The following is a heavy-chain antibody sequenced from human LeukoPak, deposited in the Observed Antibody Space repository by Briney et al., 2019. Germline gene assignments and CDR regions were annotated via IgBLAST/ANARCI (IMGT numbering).Heavy chain of an antibody. CDR1: GGSISSSSYY. J-gene: IGHJ4*02. CDR2: IYYSGST. CDR3: ARLILWFGGKPYYFDY. Sequence: PSETLSLTCTVSGGSISSSSYYWGWVRQPPGKGLEWIGDIYYSGSTNYNPSLKSRVTISVDTSKNQFSLKLSSVTAADTAVYYCARLILWFGGKPYYFDYWGQGTLVTVSS. V-gene: IGHV4-61*05. D-gene: IGHD3-10*01.